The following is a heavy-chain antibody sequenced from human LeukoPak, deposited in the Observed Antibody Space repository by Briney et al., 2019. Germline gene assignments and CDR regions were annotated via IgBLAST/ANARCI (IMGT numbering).Heavy chain of an antibody. CDR2: IYSSGTT. Sequence: SETLSLTCTVSGGSISSGSYSWSWIRQPAGKGLEWIGRIYSSGTTNYNPSLKSRVTISVDTSKNQFSLKLSSVTAADTAVYYCARGRRYYYDSSGYYYDWGQGTLVTVSS. V-gene: IGHV4-61*02. J-gene: IGHJ4*02. CDR3: ARGRRYYYDSSGYYYD. D-gene: IGHD3-22*01. CDR1: GGSISSGSYS.